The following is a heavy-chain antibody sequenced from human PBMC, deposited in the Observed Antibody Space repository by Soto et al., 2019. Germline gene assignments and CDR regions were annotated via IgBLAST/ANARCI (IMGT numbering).Heavy chain of an antibody. J-gene: IGHJ6*02. D-gene: IGHD6-13*01. CDR2: ISYDGSQR. Sequence: QVQLVESGGGVVQPGRSLRLSCAASGFTFSSFAMHWVRQTPGKGLEWVAVISYDGSQRYYADSVKGRFTISRDNSKNXLXVXXDSMASEGMAVYYCAREPPYRSSWRDDYYYYGMDVWGQGTTVTVSS. V-gene: IGHV3-30-3*01. CDR3: AREPPYRSSWRDDYYYYGMDV. CDR1: GFTFSSFA.